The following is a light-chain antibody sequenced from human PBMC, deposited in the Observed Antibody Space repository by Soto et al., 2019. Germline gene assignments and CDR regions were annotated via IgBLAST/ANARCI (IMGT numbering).Light chain of an antibody. CDR2: RAS. J-gene: IGKJ2*01. CDR3: QQYNKWPYT. V-gene: IGKV3-15*01. Sequence: EIVMTQSPATLSVSPGERATLSCRASQSVSRNFAWYRQKPGQAPTLVMYRASTRATGIPARFSGSGSGTDFTLTISRLQSEDYAVYYCQQYNKWPYTFGQGTKLEIK. CDR1: QSVSRN.